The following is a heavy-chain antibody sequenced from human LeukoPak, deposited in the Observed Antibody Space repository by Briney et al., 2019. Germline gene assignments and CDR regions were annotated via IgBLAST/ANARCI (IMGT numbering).Heavy chain of an antibody. Sequence: SLRLSCAASGFTFGDYAMSWFRQAPGKGLEWVGIIRNKANGGTTEYAASVKDRFIISRDDSKSIAYLQMNSLQIEDTAVYFCARGRFCTGGSCYGARWGQGTLVTVSS. J-gene: IGHJ4*02. D-gene: IGHD2-15*01. CDR3: ARGRFCTGGSCYGAR. CDR2: IRNKANGGTT. CDR1: GFTFGDYA. V-gene: IGHV3-49*03.